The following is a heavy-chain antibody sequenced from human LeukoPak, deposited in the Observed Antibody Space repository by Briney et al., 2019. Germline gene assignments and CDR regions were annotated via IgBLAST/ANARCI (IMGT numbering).Heavy chain of an antibody. Sequence: ASVTVSCKASGYTFTGYYMHWVRQAPGQGLEWMGWINPNSGGANSAQKFQGRVTMTRDTSISTAYMELSRLRSDDTAVYYCARVLWFGESYYFDYWGQGTLVTVSS. V-gene: IGHV1-2*02. D-gene: IGHD3-10*01. CDR2: INPNSGGA. CDR3: ARVLWFGESYYFDY. J-gene: IGHJ4*02. CDR1: GYTFTGYY.